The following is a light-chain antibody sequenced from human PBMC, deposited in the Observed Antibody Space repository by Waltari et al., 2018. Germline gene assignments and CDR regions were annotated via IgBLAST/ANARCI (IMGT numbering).Light chain of an antibody. Sequence: EIVMTQSPATLSVSPGERATLSCRASQSVSSNLAWYKQKPGQAPRLLIYGASTRATGIPARFSGSVSGTEFTLTISSLQSEDFAVYYCQQYNNWLWTFGQGTKVEIK. CDR2: GAS. CDR3: QQYNNWLWT. CDR1: QSVSSN. J-gene: IGKJ1*01. V-gene: IGKV3-15*01.